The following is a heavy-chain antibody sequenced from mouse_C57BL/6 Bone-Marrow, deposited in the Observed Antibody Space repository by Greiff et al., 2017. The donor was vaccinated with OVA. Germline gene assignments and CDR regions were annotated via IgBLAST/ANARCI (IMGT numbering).Heavy chain of an antibody. CDR1: GYTFTSYW. CDR2: IYPGNSDT. CDR3: TRRGFTTVVAREDYFDY. J-gene: IGHJ2*01. V-gene: IGHV1-5*01. D-gene: IGHD1-1*01. Sequence: VQLQQSGTVLARPGASVKMSCKTSGYTFTSYWMHWVKQRPGQGLEWIGAIYPGNSDTSYNQKFKGKAKLTAVTSASTAYMELSSLTNEDSAVYYCTRRGFTTVVAREDYFDYWGQGTTLTVSS.